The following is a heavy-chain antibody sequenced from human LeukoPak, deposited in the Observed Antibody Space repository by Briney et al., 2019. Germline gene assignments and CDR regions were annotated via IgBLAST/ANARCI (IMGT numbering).Heavy chain of an antibody. Sequence: GASVKVSCKASGGTFSSYAISWVRQAPGQGLEWMGGIVPIFGTANYAQKFQGRVTITTDESTSTAYMELSSLRSEDTAVYYCARGVYGDYGPFDYWGQGTLVTVSS. D-gene: IGHD4-17*01. CDR2: IVPIFGTA. CDR3: ARGVYGDYGPFDY. CDR1: GGTFSSYA. V-gene: IGHV1-69*05. J-gene: IGHJ4*02.